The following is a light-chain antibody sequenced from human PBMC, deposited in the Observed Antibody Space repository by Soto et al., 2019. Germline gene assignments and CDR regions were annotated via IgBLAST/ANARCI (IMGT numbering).Light chain of an antibody. CDR2: AAS. V-gene: IGKV1-39*01. Sequence: DIQMTQSPSSLSASVGDRVTITCRASQTINSYLNWFQQKPGKAPKLLIYAASNLQSGVPSRFRGSGSGTDFTLTINCLQSEDFATYYCQQYYSYSWTFGQGTKVDIK. CDR3: QQYYSYSWT. CDR1: QTINSY. J-gene: IGKJ1*01.